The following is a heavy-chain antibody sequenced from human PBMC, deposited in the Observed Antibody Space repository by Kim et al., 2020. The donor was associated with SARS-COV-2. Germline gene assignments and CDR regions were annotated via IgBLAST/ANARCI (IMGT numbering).Heavy chain of an antibody. D-gene: IGHD6-19*01. Sequence: SETLSLTCTVSGGSISSYYWSWIRQPPGKGLEWIGYIYYSVSTNYNPSLKSRITISVNTSKKQFSLKLSSVSAADTAVYYCARHRAGYSSGIYYWGQGTLVTVSS. CDR3: ARHRAGYSSGIYY. V-gene: IGHV4-59*08. CDR2: IYYSVST. CDR1: GGSISSYY. J-gene: IGHJ4*02.